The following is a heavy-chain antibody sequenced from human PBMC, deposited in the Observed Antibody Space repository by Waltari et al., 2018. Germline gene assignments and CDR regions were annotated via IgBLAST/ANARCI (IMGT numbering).Heavy chain of an antibody. CDR2: IYYSGST. D-gene: IGHD5-18*01. J-gene: IGHJ4*02. CDR1: GGSISSYY. V-gene: IGHV4-59*01. CDR3: ARSHSYGNFDY. Sequence: QVQLQESGPGLVKPSETLSLTCTVSGGSISSYYWSWIRQPPGKGLEWIGYIYYSGSTNYNPSPKSRVTISVDTSKNQFSLKLSSVTAADTAVYYCARSHSYGNFDYWGQGTLVTVSS.